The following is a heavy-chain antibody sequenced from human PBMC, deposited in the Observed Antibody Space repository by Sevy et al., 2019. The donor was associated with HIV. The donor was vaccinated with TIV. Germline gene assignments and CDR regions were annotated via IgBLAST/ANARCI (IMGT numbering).Heavy chain of an antibody. D-gene: IGHD3-22*01. CDR1: GFTFDTYA. CDR3: ARDNGYDGRGHSPGH. V-gene: IGHV3-30-3*01. Sequence: GGSLRLSCAASGFTFDTYAMHWVRQAPGKGLEWVAVLSYDGNIKYYADSVKGRFTISRDDSKNTLYLQMNSLRDEDMAVYYCARDNGYDGRGHSPGHWGQGALVTVSS. CDR2: LSYDGNIK. J-gene: IGHJ4*02.